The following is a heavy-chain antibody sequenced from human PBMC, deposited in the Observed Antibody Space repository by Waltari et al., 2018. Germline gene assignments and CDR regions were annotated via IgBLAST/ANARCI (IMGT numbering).Heavy chain of an antibody. Sequence: EVQLVESGGGLVQPGGSLRLSCEVPGFTFSGYALNWVRQAPGKGLEWISLISSSSSTIYYADSVKGRFTISRDNAKNSLYLQMNSLRDEDTALYYCARNWGIDYWGQGTLVTVSS. CDR3: ARNWGIDY. V-gene: IGHV3-48*02. J-gene: IGHJ4*02. CDR2: ISSSSSTI. CDR1: GFTFSGYA. D-gene: IGHD7-27*01.